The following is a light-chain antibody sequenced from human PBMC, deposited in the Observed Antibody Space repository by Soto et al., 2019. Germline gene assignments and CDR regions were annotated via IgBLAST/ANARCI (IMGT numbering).Light chain of an antibody. CDR1: IIDVGGYNY. CDR2: DVS. Sequence: QSALTQPASVSGSPGQSITISCPGTIIDVGGYNYVSWYQQHPGKAPKILIHDVSDRPSGVSNRFAGSKSGNTASLTISGLQAEDEADYYCSSYANRAAPYVFGSGTKLTVL. CDR3: SSYANRAAPYV. V-gene: IGLV2-14*03. J-gene: IGLJ1*01.